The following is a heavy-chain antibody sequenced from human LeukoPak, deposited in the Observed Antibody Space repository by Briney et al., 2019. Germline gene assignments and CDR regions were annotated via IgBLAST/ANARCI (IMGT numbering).Heavy chain of an antibody. D-gene: IGHD4-23*01. CDR2: FDPEDGET. Sequence: ASVKVSCKVSGYTLTELSMHWVRQAPGKGLEWMGGFDPEDGETIYAQKFQGRVTMTEDTSTDTAYMELSSLRSEDTAVYYCATGFFLTTTVVTPPDYWGQGTLVTVSS. J-gene: IGHJ4*02. CDR3: ATGFFLTTTVVTPPDY. V-gene: IGHV1-24*01. CDR1: GYTLTELS.